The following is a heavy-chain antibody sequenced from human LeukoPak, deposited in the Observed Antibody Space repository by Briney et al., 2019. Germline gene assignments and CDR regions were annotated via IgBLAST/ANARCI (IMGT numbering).Heavy chain of an antibody. J-gene: IGHJ4*02. Sequence: PSETLSLTCTVSGVSISNYYWSWIRQPPGKGLKWIGYISNSGSTNDNPSLKRRVTISVDTSKNQFSLKLSSVTAADTAVYYCARHWRSFDSSGSYSFDYWGQGTLVTVSS. CDR3: ARHWRSFDSSGSYSFDY. V-gene: IGHV4-59*08. CDR1: GVSISNYY. CDR2: ISNSGST. D-gene: IGHD3-22*01.